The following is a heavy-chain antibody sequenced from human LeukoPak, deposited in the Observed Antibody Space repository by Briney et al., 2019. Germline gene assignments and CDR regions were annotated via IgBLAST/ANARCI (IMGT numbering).Heavy chain of an antibody. J-gene: IGHJ5*02. CDR2: TYYRSKWYH. CDR3: ARDVNGAFTRSWFDP. CDR1: GDSFSSNNAA. V-gene: IGHV6-1*01. D-gene: IGHD4-17*01. Sequence: SQTLSLTCAISGDSFSSNNAAWVWIRQSPSRGLEWLVRTYYRSKWYHDYAVSVKSRISFNPDTSKNQFFLQLNSVTPEDTAVYYCARDVNGAFTRSWFDPWGQGTRVTVS.